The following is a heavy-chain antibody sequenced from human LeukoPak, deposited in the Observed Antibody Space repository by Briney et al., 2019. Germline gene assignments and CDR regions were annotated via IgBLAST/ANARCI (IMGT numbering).Heavy chain of an antibody. V-gene: IGHV3-7*03. CDR2: IKQDGSEK. Sequence: GGSLRLSCAASGFTFSSYWMSWVRQAPGKGLEWVANIKQDGSEKYYVDSVKGRFTISRDNAKNSLYLQMNSLRAEDTALYYCAKDAYYDSSGKFDYWGQGTLVTVSS. CDR1: GFTFSSYW. CDR3: AKDAYYDSSGKFDY. J-gene: IGHJ4*02. D-gene: IGHD3-22*01.